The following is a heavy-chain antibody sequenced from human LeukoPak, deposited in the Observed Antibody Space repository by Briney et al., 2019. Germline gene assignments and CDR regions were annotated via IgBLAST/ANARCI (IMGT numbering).Heavy chain of an antibody. CDR3: ANVAKGRFFFYYMDV. J-gene: IGHJ6*03. CDR1: GHTANTYG. Sequence: ASVNVSCKAAGHTANTYGFTWVRQAPGQGLEWIGWIFSYTGQTKYADKFQGRVTMTTDTSKTIAYLELRSLRSDDTAVYFCANVAKGRFFFYYMDVWGEGTTVTVS. CDR2: IFSYTGQT. V-gene: IGHV1-18*01. D-gene: IGHD3-3*01.